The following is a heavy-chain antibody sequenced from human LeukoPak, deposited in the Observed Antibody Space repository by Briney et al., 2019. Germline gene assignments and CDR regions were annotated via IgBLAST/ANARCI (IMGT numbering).Heavy chain of an antibody. Sequence: SETLSLTCAVYGGSFSAYYWGWIRQPPGKGLEWIGSMYHNGSTYYNPSLKSRVTISVDTSKNQFSLKLTSVTAADTAVYYCARHPSGRMWLQQGGWFDPWGQGTLVTVSS. CDR1: GGSFSAYY. J-gene: IGHJ5*02. V-gene: IGHV4-34*01. CDR2: MYHNGST. CDR3: ARHPSGRMWLQQGGWFDP. D-gene: IGHD5-24*01.